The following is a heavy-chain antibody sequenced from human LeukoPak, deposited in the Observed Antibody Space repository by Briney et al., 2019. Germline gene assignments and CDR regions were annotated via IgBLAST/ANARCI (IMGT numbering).Heavy chain of an antibody. J-gene: IGHJ4*02. Sequence: GGSLRLSCAASGFTFSSCAMSWVRQAPGKGLEWVSAITPGGGTTFYADSVKGRFTISRDNSMNTLYLQMNSLRAEDTAVYYCAKAHSGNFFDYWGQGSLVTVSS. CDR1: GFTFSSCA. V-gene: IGHV3-23*01. D-gene: IGHD1-26*01. CDR3: AKAHSGNFFDY. CDR2: ITPGGGTT.